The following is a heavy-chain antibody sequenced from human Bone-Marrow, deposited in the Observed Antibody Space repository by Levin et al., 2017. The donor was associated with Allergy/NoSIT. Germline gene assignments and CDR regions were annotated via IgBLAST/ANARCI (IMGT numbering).Heavy chain of an antibody. CDR1: GGSISSGGYS. J-gene: IGHJ4*02. CDR2: IYHSGST. Sequence: PSETLSLTCAVSGGSISSGGYSWSWIRQPPGKGLEWIGYIYHSGSTYYNPSLKSRVTISVDRSKNQFSLKLSSVTAADTAVYYCARANRGVGFDYWGQGTLVTVSS. V-gene: IGHV4-30-2*01. D-gene: IGHD3-10*01. CDR3: ARANRGVGFDY.